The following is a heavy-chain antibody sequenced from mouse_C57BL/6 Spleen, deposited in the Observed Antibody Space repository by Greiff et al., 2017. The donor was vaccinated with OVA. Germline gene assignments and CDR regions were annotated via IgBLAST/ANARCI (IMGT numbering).Heavy chain of an antibody. CDR1: GYAFTNYL. CDR3: ARSKMGYYYFDY. J-gene: IGHJ2*01. Sequence: QVQLQQSGAELVRPGTSVKVSCKASGYAFTNYLIEWVKQRPGQGLEWIGVINPGSGGTNYNEKFKGKATMTADNSSSTAYMQLSSLTSEDSAVYFCARSKMGYYYFDYWGQGTTLTVSS. V-gene: IGHV1-54*01. D-gene: IGHD3-1*01. CDR2: INPGSGGT.